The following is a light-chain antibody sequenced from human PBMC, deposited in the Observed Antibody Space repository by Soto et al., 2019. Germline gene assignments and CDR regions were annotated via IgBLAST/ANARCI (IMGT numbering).Light chain of an antibody. J-gene: IGKJ2*01. CDR2: GAS. CDR3: QHYGSSPPYT. Sequence: EIVLTQSPGTLSLSPGERATLSCRATQSVTTNYLAWYQQKPGQAPRLLIYGASIRATGIPDRFSGSGSGTDFTLTISRLEPEDFVVYYCQHYGSSPPYTFGQGTKVEIK. V-gene: IGKV3-20*01. CDR1: QSVTTNY.